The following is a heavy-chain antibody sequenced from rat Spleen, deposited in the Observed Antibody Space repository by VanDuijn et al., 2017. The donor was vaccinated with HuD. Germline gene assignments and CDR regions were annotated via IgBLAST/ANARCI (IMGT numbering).Heavy chain of an antibody. CDR2: ISFDGGRN. Sequence: EVQLVESDGGLVQPGRSLKLSCAASGFTFSDYYMAWVRQAPTKGLEWVATISFDGGRNFYRDSVKGRFTISRDNAKRSLYLQMDSLRSEDTATYYCARGYSSYIPYVMDAWGQGASVTVSS. CDR3: ARGYSSYIPYVMDA. J-gene: IGHJ4*01. CDR1: GFTFSDYY. D-gene: IGHD1-2*01. V-gene: IGHV5-29*01.